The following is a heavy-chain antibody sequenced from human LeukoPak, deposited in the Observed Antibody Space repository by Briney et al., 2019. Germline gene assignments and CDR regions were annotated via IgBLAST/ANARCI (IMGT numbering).Heavy chain of an antibody. J-gene: IGHJ5*02. CDR3: ARRKNNWFDP. CDR1: GGXISSYY. V-gene: IGHV4-59*08. Sequence: SETLSLTCTVSGGXISSYYCSWIRQPPGKGLEWIGYIYYSGSTNYNPSLKSRVTISVDTSKNQFSLKLSSVTAADTAVYYCARRKNNWFDPWGQGTLVTVSS. CDR2: IYYSGST.